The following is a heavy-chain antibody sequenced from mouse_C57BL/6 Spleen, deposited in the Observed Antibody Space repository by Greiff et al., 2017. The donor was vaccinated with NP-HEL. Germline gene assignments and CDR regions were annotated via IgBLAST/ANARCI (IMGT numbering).Heavy chain of an antibody. V-gene: IGHV1-82*01. CDR2: IYPGDGDT. D-gene: IGHD2-5*01. CDR3: ARSDYSNFFDY. J-gene: IGHJ2*01. Sequence: VQGVESGPELVKPGASVKISCKASGYAFSSSWMNWVKQRPGKGLEWIGRIYPGDGDTNYNGKFKGKATLTADKSSSTAYMQLSSLTSEDSAVYFCARSDYSNFFDYWGQGTTLTVSS. CDR1: GYAFSSSW.